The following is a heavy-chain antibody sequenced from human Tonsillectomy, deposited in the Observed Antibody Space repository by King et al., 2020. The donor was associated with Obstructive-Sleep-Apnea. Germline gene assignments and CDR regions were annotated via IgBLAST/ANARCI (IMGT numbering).Heavy chain of an antibody. D-gene: IGHD6-19*01. J-gene: IGHJ4*02. CDR3: TKGSGWYEASVDY. CDR1: GFTFDDYA. Sequence: VQLVESGGGLVQPGRSLRLSCAASGFTFDDYAMHWVRQAPGKGLEWVSGISWNSGSIDYADSVKGRFTISRDSARNSLYLQMNSLRSEDTALYYCTKGSGWYEASVDYWGQGTLVTVSS. V-gene: IGHV3-9*01. CDR2: ISWNSGSI.